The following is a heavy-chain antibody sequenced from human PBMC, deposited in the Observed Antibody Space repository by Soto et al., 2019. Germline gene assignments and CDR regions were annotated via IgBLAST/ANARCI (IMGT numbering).Heavy chain of an antibody. CDR3: ARGDRGAFDL. CDR1: GFTFDYYW. CDR2: IHSDGTST. D-gene: IGHD1-26*01. V-gene: IGHV3-74*01. J-gene: IGHJ3*01. Sequence: EVQLVESGGGLVQPGESLRLSCEASGFTFDYYWMHWVRQAPGKGLVWVSRIHSDGTSTTYADSVKGRFTISRDNAKNTLSLQMNSLRAEDTAVYYCARGDRGAFDLWGQGTVVTVSS.